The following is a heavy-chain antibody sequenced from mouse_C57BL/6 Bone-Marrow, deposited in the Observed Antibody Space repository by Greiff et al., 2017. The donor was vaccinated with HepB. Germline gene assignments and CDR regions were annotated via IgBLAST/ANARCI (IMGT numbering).Heavy chain of an antibody. Sequence: VQLQQSGPELVKPGASVKISCKASGYTFTDYYMNWVKQSHGKSLEWIGDINPNNGGTSYNQKFKGKATLTVDKSSSTAYMELRSLTSEDSAVYYCAYYYGSSFYYFDYWGQGTTLTVSS. V-gene: IGHV1-26*01. CDR3: AYYYGSSFYYFDY. CDR1: GYTFTDYY. CDR2: INPNNGGT. D-gene: IGHD1-1*01. J-gene: IGHJ2*01.